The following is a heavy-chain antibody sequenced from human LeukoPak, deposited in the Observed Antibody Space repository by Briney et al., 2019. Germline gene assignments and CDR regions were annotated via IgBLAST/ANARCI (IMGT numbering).Heavy chain of an antibody. CDR3: AQSSYSSGWDDAFDI. J-gene: IGHJ3*02. D-gene: IGHD6-19*01. CDR2: IYYSGST. Sequence: PSGTLSLTCTVSGGSISSSSYYWGWIRQPPGKGLEWIGSIYYSGSTYYNPSLKSRVTISVDTSKNQFSLKLSSVTAADTAVYYCAQSSYSSGWDDAFDIWGQGRMVTVSS. CDR1: GGSISSSSYY. V-gene: IGHV4-39*01.